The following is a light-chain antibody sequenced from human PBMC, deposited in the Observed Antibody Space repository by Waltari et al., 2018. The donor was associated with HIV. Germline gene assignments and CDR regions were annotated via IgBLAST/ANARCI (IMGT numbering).Light chain of an antibody. CDR3: QQYGSSSLT. Sequence: EIVLTQSPGTLCLSPGERATLSCRASQSVSSTYLAWYQQKPGPAPRLLIYGASSRATGIPDRFSGSGSGTDFTLTISRLEPEDFAVYYCQQYGSSSLTFGGGTKVEIK. CDR2: GAS. V-gene: IGKV3-20*01. J-gene: IGKJ4*01. CDR1: QSVSSTY.